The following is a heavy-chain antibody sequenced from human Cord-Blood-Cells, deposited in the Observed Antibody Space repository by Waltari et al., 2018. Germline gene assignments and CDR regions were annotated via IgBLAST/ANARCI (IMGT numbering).Heavy chain of an antibody. Sequence: QVQLVQSGAEVKKPGASVKDSCKASGYTFTSYAMHWVRQAPGHRLEWMGWINAGNGNTKYSQKFQGRVTITRDTSASTAYMELSSLRSEDTAVYYCARDRRGVVVPAAEGGFDPWGQGTLVTVSS. CDR3: ARDRRGVVVPAAEGGFDP. V-gene: IGHV1-3*01. CDR2: INAGNGNT. CDR1: GYTFTSYA. J-gene: IGHJ5*02. D-gene: IGHD2-2*01.